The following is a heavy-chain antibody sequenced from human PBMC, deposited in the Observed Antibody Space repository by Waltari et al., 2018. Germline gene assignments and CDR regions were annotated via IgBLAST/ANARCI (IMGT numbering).Heavy chain of an antibody. Sequence: QVQLQESGPGLVKPSETLSLTCAVSGYSISSGYYWGWIRRPPGTGLEWIGSIYHSGSTHYNPSLKSRVTTSVDTSKNQCSLKLSSVTAADTAVYYCARGSPVAGTIDYWGQGTLVTVSS. D-gene: IGHD6-19*01. CDR3: ARGSPVAGTIDY. CDR1: GYSISSGYY. V-gene: IGHV4-38-2*01. J-gene: IGHJ4*02. CDR2: IYHSGST.